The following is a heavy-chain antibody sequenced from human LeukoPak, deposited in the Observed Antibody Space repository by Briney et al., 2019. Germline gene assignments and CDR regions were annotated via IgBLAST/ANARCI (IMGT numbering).Heavy chain of an antibody. CDR1: GGSSSSSRYY. CDR2: IYYSGST. D-gene: IGHD6-19*01. V-gene: IGHV4-39*01. CDR3: ARHSGCYQPYDY. J-gene: IGHJ4*02. Sequence: SETLSLTCTVSGGSSSSSRYYWGWIRQPPGKGLEWIGSIYYSGSTYYNPSLKSRVTISVDTSKNQFSLKLSSVSAADTAVYYCARHSGCYQPYDYWGQGTLVTVFS.